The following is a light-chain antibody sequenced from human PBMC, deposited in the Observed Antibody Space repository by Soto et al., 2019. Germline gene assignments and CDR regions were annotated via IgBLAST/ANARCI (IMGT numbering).Light chain of an antibody. V-gene: IGLV1-40*01. J-gene: IGLJ1*01. CDR3: QSYDSSLSGYV. CDR1: SSNIGAGYD. Sequence: QSVLTQPPSVSGAPGQRVTISCTGSSSNIGAGYDVHWYQQLPGTGPKLLIYANNNRPSGVPDRFSGSKSGTSASLAITGLRADDEADYYCQSYDSSLSGYVFGTGTKLTVL. CDR2: ANN.